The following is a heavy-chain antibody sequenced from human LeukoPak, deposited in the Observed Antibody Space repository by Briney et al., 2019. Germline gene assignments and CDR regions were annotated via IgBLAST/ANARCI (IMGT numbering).Heavy chain of an antibody. CDR2: IIPIFGTA. J-gene: IGHJ6*03. CDR3: ARVHDFWSGSPYYYYMDV. CDR1: GGTFSSYA. Sequence: SVKVSCKASGGTFSSYAISWVRQAPGQGLEWMGGIIPIFGTANYAQKFQGRVTITPDEPTRTAYMELCSLRSEDAAVYYCARVHDFWSGSPYYYYMDVWGKGTTVTVSS. V-gene: IGHV1-69*01. D-gene: IGHD3-3*01.